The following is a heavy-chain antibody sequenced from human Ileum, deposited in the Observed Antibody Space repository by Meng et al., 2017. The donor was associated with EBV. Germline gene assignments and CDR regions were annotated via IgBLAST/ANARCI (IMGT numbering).Heavy chain of an antibody. CDR1: GYTFTSYA. Sequence: QVQLVQSGAEMKKPGATVEVSCKASGYTFTSYAMNWVRQAPGQRLEWMGWINTGNGETKYSQKFQGRVTPTRDTSASTAYMELSSLRSEDTAVYYCASRPGIAVAGFDYWGQGTLVTVSS. J-gene: IGHJ4*02. V-gene: IGHV1-3*04. D-gene: IGHD6-19*01. CDR2: INTGNGET. CDR3: ASRPGIAVAGFDY.